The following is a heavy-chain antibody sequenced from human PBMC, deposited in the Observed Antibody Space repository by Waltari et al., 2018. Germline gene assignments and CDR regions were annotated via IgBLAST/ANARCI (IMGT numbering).Heavy chain of an antibody. CDR3: AKDSGNWGYAFDI. CDR1: GFHFGSND. CDR2: IQFDGSGE. D-gene: IGHD7-27*01. Sequence: QVQLVESGGGVVQPWRSLRLSCASSGFHFGSNDILSVRPAPGKGLEWVALIQFDGSGENYADSVKGRFTISRDNSKNTLHLQMNSLRGDDTAVYYCAKDSGNWGYAFDIWGQGTKVTVSS. J-gene: IGHJ3*02. V-gene: IGHV3-30*02.